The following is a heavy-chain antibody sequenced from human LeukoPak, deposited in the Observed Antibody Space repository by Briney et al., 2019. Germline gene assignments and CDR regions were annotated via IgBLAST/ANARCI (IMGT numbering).Heavy chain of an antibody. Sequence: ASVKVSCKASVGTFISYAISWVRQAPGQGLEWMGGIIPIFGTANYAQKFQGRVTITADESTSTASMELSSLRSEDTAVYYCARVPRLAAAGTGWFDPWGQGTLVTVSS. J-gene: IGHJ5*02. D-gene: IGHD6-13*01. CDR1: VGTFISYA. CDR3: ARVPRLAAAGTGWFDP. V-gene: IGHV1-69*01. CDR2: IIPIFGTA.